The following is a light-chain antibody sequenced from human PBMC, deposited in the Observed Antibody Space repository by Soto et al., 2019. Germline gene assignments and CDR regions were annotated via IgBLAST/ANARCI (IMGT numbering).Light chain of an antibody. CDR2: RNN. V-gene: IGLV1-47*01. CDR3: TVWGDSLRGRL. Sequence: QSVLTQPPSASGTPGQRVTISCSGSSSNIESNYVYWYQQLPGTAPRLLIYRNNQRPSGVPDRFSGSKSGTSASLAISALRSEDEADYYCTVWGDSLRGRLFGGGTKLTVL. CDR1: SSNIESNY. J-gene: IGLJ2*01.